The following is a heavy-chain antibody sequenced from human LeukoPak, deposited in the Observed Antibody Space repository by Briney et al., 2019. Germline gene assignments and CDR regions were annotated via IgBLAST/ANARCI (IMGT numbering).Heavy chain of an antibody. J-gene: IGHJ4*02. CDR3: ARDRDYGTFDY. CDR1: GFRFNTYW. V-gene: IGHV3-7*01. CDR2: IKQDGNEK. Sequence: GGSLRLSCAASGFRFNTYWMSWVRQAPGKGLEWVANIKQDGNEKYYADSVKGRFTISRDNGKNSLDLQMNSLRADDTAIYYCARDRDYGTFDYWGQGTLVTVSS. D-gene: IGHD4-17*01.